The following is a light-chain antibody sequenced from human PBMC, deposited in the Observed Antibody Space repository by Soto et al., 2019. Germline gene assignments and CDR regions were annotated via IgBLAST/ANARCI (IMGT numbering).Light chain of an antibody. V-gene: IGKV1-5*03. Sequence: DIQMTQSPSTLSASVGDRVTITCRASQSISSWLAWYQQKPGKATKLLIYKASSLESEVPSRFSGSGSGTEFTLTISSLQPDDSATYYCQQYNSYWTFGQGTKVQIQ. CDR1: QSISSW. J-gene: IGKJ1*01. CDR3: QQYNSYWT. CDR2: KAS.